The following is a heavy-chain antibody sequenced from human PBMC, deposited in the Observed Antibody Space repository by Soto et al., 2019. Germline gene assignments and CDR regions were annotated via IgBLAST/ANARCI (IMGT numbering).Heavy chain of an antibody. D-gene: IGHD2-8*01. J-gene: IGHJ4*02. CDR3: ARDHGNGDCFNY. Sequence: AASVKVSCKASGYTFTGYYMHWVRQAPGQGLEWMGWINPNSGGTNYAQKFQGRVTMTRDTSISTAYMELSRLRSDDTAVYYCARDHGNGDCFNYWGQGTLVTVSS. V-gene: IGHV1-2*02. CDR1: GYTFTGYY. CDR2: INPNSGGT.